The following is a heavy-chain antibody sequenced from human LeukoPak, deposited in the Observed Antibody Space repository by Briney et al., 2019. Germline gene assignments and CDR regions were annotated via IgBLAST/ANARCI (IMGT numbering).Heavy chain of an antibody. J-gene: IGHJ3*02. V-gene: IGHV3-48*03. Sequence: GGSLRPSCVASGFTVSSAEMNWVRQAQGEGMEWVSHISSSGNVIYYADSVRGRFTISRNNAKNSLYLQMNSLRAEDTAVYYCARRSRENAFDIWGQGTMVTVSS. CDR3: ARRSRENAFDI. CDR2: ISSSGNVI. CDR1: GFTVSSAE.